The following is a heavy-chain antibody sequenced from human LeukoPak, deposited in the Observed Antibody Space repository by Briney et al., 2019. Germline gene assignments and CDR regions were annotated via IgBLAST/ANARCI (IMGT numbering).Heavy chain of an antibody. J-gene: IGHJ3*02. CDR2: LSYDGGNK. V-gene: IGHV3-30*18. Sequence: GGSLRLSCAASGFTFSTYGMHWVRQAPGKGLEWMALLSYDGGNKYYADSVKGRFTISRDNSKNTVYLQMNSLRAEDTAVYYCAKGGYCSSSSCYQGVFDIWGQGTMVTVSS. D-gene: IGHD2-2*03. CDR3: AKGGYCSSSSCYQGVFDI. CDR1: GFTFSTYG.